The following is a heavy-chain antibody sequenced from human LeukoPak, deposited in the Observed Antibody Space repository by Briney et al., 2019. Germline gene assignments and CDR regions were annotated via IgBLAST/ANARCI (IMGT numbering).Heavy chain of an antibody. D-gene: IGHD2-21*02. Sequence: PGGSLRLSCAASGFTFSNAWMSWVRQAPGKGLEWVSVISGSGDTTYYADSVKGRFTISRDNSKNTLYLQMNSLRAGDTAVYYCANLWVTGMDNWGQGTLVTVSS. V-gene: IGHV3-23*01. CDR3: ANLWVTGMDN. CDR1: GFTFSNAW. J-gene: IGHJ4*02. CDR2: ISGSGDTT.